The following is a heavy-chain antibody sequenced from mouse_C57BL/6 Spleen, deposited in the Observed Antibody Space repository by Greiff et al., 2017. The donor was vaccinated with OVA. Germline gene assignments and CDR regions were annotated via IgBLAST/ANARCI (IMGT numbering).Heavy chain of an antibody. J-gene: IGHJ2*01. V-gene: IGHV1-54*01. CDR1: GYAFTNYL. Sequence: SGAELVRPGTSVKVSCKASGYAFTNYLIEWVKQRPGQGLEWIGVINPGSGGTNYNEKFKGKATLTADKSSSTAYMQLSSLTSEDSAVYFCARDGPYYFDYWGQGTTLTVSS. CDR2: INPGSGGT. CDR3: ARDGPYYFDY. D-gene: IGHD2-3*01.